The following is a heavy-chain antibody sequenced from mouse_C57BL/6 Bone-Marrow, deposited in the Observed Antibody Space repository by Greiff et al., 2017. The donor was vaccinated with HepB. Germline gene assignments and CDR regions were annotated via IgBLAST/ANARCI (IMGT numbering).Heavy chain of an antibody. J-gene: IGHJ1*03. CDR1: GFTFSDYY. Sequence: VQLKQSGGGLVQPGGSLKLSCAASGFTFSDYYMYWVRQTPEKRLEWVAYISNGGGSTYYPDTVKGRFTISRDNAKNTLYLQMSRLKSEDTAMYYCARQVTTVVAPRGFDVWGTGTTVTVSS. CDR3: ARQVTTVVAPRGFDV. CDR2: ISNGGGST. D-gene: IGHD1-1*01. V-gene: IGHV5-12*01.